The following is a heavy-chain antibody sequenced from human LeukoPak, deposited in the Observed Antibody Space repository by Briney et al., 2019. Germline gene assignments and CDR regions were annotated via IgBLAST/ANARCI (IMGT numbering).Heavy chain of an antibody. CDR2: IKQDGSEK. CDR3: ASEYCSGGSCYPDFDY. Sequence: GGSLRLSCAASGFTFSSYWMSWVRQAPGKGLEWVANIKQDGSEKYYVDSVKGRFTISRDNAKNSLYLQMNSLRAEDTAVYYCASEYCSGGSCYPDFDYWGQGTLVTVSS. CDR1: GFTFSSYW. D-gene: IGHD2-15*01. V-gene: IGHV3-7*01. J-gene: IGHJ4*02.